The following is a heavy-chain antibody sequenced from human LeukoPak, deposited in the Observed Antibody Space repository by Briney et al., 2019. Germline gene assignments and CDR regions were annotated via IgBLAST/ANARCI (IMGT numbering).Heavy chain of an antibody. Sequence: PSATLSLTCTVSGGSISSYYWSWIRQPPGKGLEWIGYIYYSGSTNYNPSLKSRVTISVDTSKNQFSLKLSSVTAADTAVYYCAAGVVRIFDYWGQGTLVTVSS. V-gene: IGHV4-59*08. CDR2: IYYSGST. J-gene: IGHJ4*02. CDR1: GGSISSYY. CDR3: AAGVVRIFDY. D-gene: IGHD3-10*01.